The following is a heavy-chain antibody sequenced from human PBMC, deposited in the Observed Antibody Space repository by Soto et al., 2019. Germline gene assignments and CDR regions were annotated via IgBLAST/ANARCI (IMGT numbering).Heavy chain of an antibody. Sequence: EASVKVSCKASGYTFTSYAMHWVRQAPGQRLEWMGWINAGNGNTKYSQKFQGRVTITRDTSASTAYMELSSLRSEDTAVYYCARGSSSPTGYYYYGMDVWGQGTTVTVSS. V-gene: IGHV1-3*01. D-gene: IGHD6-6*01. J-gene: IGHJ6*02. CDR2: INAGNGNT. CDR3: ARGSSSPTGYYYYGMDV. CDR1: GYTFTSYA.